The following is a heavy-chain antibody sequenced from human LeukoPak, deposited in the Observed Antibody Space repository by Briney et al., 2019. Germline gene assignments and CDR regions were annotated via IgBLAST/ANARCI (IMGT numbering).Heavy chain of an antibody. CDR1: GGSISNDY. Sequence: SETLSLTCTVSGGSISNDYWILIRQPAGKGLEWISRRYSDGISNYDLSLSSRLAMSVDTSKNQFSLKLSSVTAADTAVYYCARDLSSRGVISLDYWGQGTLVTVSS. CDR3: ARDLSSRGVISLDY. D-gene: IGHD3-10*01. V-gene: IGHV4-4*07. CDR2: RYSDGIS. J-gene: IGHJ4*02.